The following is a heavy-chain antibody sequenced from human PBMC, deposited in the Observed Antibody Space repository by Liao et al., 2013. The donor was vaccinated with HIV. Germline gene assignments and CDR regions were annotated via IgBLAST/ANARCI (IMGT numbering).Heavy chain of an antibody. CDR3: ARTDQYYDFWNGYENWFDP. CDR1: GGSIISSSSY. V-gene: IGHV4-39*07. J-gene: IGHJ5*02. CDR2: IYYSGST. Sequence: QLQLQESGPGLVKPSETLSLTCTVSGGSIISSSSYWGWIRQPPGKGLEWIGSIYYSGSTYYNPSLKSRVTISVDTSNNQFSLKVTSVTAADTAVYYCARTDQYYDFWNGYENWFDPWGQGTLVTVSS. D-gene: IGHD3-3*01.